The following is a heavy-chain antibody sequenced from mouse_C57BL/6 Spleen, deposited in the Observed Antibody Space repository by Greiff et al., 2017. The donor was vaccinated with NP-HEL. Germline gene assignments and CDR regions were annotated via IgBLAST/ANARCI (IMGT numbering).Heavy chain of an antibody. V-gene: IGHV5-17*01. Sequence: EVQLVESGGGLVKPGGSLKLSCAASGFTFSDYGMHWVRQAPEKGLEWVAYISSGSSTIYYADTVKGRFTISRDNAKNTLFLQMTSLRSEDTAMYYCASYSNFQYYYAMDYWGQGTSVTVSS. CDR3: ASYSNFQYYYAMDY. D-gene: IGHD2-5*01. J-gene: IGHJ4*01. CDR1: GFTFSDYG. CDR2: ISSGSSTI.